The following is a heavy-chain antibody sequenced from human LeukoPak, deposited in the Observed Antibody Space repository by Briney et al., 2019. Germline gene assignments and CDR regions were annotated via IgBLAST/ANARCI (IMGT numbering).Heavy chain of an antibody. CDR2: IYYSGST. Sequence: SETLSLTCTVSGGSISSSSYYWGWTRQPPGKGLEWIGSIYYSGSTYYNPSLKSRVTISVDTSKNQFSLKLSSVTAADTAVYYCARASGSYFSYYYYGMDVWGQGTTVTVSS. CDR1: GGSISSSSYY. CDR3: ARASGSYFSYYYYGMDV. V-gene: IGHV4-39*07. D-gene: IGHD1-26*01. J-gene: IGHJ6*02.